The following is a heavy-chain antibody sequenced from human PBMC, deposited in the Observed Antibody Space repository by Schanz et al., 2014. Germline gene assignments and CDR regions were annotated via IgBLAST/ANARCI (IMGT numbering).Heavy chain of an antibody. Sequence: VQLVESGGGVVQPGGSRRLSCAASGFTLSSYALSWVRQAPGEGLEWVANIKQDGSEKYYVDSVKGRFTISRDNAKNSLYLQMNSLRPEDTAVYYCAKYGGELGVSFEYWGQGTLVTVSS. CDR2: IKQDGSEK. D-gene: IGHD7-27*01. J-gene: IGHJ4*02. CDR3: AKYGGELGVSFEY. V-gene: IGHV3-7*01. CDR1: GFTLSSYA.